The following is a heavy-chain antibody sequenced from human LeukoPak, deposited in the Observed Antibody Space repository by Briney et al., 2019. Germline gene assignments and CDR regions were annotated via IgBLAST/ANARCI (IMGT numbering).Heavy chain of an antibody. D-gene: IGHD6-13*01. CDR2: ISGSGGST. V-gene: IGHV3-23*01. J-gene: IGHJ4*02. Sequence: PGGSLRLSCAASGFTFSSYAMIWVRQAPGKGLEWVSAISGSGGSTYYADSVKGRFTISRDNSKNTLYLQMNSLRAEDTAVYYCATYSSSWYCFDYWGQGTLVTVSS. CDR3: ATYSSSWYCFDY. CDR1: GFTFSSYA.